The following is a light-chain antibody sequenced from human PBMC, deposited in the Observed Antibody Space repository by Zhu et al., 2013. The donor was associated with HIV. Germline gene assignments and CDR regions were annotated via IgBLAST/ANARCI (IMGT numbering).Light chain of an antibody. CDR2: KTS. Sequence: DIQMTQSPSTLSASVGDRVTITCRVSQNIGIWLAWYQHKPGKAPKLLIHKTSSLEPGSHQGSAALDLRQNSPLPSAACGRMILQFIFXQQYKTFPWTFGQGTKV. CDR1: QNIGIW. CDR3: QQYKTFPWT. J-gene: IGKJ1*01. V-gene: IGKV1-5*03.